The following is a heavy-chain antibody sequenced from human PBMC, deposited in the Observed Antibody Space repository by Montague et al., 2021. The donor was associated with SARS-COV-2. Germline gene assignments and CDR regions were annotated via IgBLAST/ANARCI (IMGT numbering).Heavy chain of an antibody. D-gene: IGHD6-19*01. J-gene: IGHJ4*02. Sequence: SETLSLTCTLSGGSFSTTRNYWNWIRQPPGKGLEWIGSIYYTGTTYYNPAPISGTTYYSPSLKSRVTISVDTARNQVFLNLRSGTATDTAVYYCTKGGGIEVSDSGGQGTLVTVSS. V-gene: IGHV4-39*01. CDR1: GGSFSTTRNY. CDR2: IYYTGTTYYNPAPISGTT. CDR3: TKGGGIEVSDS.